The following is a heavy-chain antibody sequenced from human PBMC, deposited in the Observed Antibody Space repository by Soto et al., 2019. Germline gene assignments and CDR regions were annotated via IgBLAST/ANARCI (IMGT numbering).Heavy chain of an antibody. V-gene: IGHV1-3*01. CDR3: ARDADIRPPPSIDY. D-gene: IGHD2-15*01. CDR1: GYTFTSYA. J-gene: IGHJ4*02. Sequence: AASVKVSCKASGYTFTSYAMHWVRQAPGQRLEWMGWINAGNGNTKYSQKLQGRVTITRDTSASTAYMELSSLRSEDTAVYYCARDADIRPPPSIDYWGQGTLVTVSS. CDR2: INAGNGNT.